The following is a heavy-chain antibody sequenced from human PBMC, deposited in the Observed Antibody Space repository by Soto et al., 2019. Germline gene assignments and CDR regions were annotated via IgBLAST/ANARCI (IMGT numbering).Heavy chain of an antibody. V-gene: IGHV1-18*04. J-gene: IGHJ5*02. D-gene: IGHD6-19*01. CDR1: GYTFTSYG. CDR3: ARDRESSGVRGTRLSGQYNWFDP. Sequence: QVQLVQSGAEVKKPGASVKVSCKASGYTFTSYGIRWVRQAPGQGLEWMGWISAYNGNTNYAQKLQGRVTMTTDTSTSTAYMELRSLRSDDTAVYYCARDRESSGVRGTRLSGQYNWFDPWGQGTLVTVSS. CDR2: ISAYNGNT.